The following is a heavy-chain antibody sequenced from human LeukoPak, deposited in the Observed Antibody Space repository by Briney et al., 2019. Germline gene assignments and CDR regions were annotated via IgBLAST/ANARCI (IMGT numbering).Heavy chain of an antibody. CDR1: GGSISSSSYY. J-gene: IGHJ4*02. V-gene: IGHV4-39*01. D-gene: IGHD3-3*01. CDR2: IYYSGST. Sequence: SETLSLNCTVSGGSISSSSYYWGWIRQPPGKGLEWIGSIYYSGSTYYNPSLKSRVTISVDTSKNQFSLKLSSVTAADTAVYYCARLRIFGFDYWGQGTLVTVSS. CDR3: ARLRIFGFDY.